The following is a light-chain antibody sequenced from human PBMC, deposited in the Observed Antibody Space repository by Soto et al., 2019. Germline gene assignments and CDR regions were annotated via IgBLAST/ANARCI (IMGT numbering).Light chain of an antibody. CDR2: GAS. CDR3: QKYHAALST. V-gene: IGKV1-27*01. CDR1: QDISNN. J-gene: IGKJ3*01. Sequence: DIQMTQAPSSLSASVGDRVTITCRASQDISNNLVWYQQKPGKVPKLLIYGASTLQSGVPSRFSGSGSGTDFTLTISSLQPEDVATYYCQKYHAALSTFGPGTKVDIK.